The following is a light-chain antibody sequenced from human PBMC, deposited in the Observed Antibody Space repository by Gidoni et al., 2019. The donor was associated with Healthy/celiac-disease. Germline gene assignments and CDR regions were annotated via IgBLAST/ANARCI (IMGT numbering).Light chain of an antibody. J-gene: IGKJ1*01. CDR2: KAS. Sequence: DIQMTQSPSTLSASVGDRVTITCRASQSISSWLAWYQQKPGKAPKVLIYKASSLESGVPSTFTGSGSGTEFTLTISSLQPDDFATYYCQQYNSYSPTFXQXTRVEIK. V-gene: IGKV1-5*03. CDR3: QQYNSYSPT. CDR1: QSISSW.